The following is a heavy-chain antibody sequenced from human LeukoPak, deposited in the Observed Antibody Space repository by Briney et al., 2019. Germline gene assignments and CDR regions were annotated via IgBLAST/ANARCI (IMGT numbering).Heavy chain of an antibody. V-gene: IGHV3-23*01. Sequence: GGSLRLSCAASGFTFSSYAMSWVRQAPGKGLEWVSAISGSGGSTYYADSVKGRFTVSRDNSKNTLYLQMNSLRAEDTAVYYCAKLSGSYYNLDYWGQGTLVTVSS. CDR3: AKLSGSYYNLDY. J-gene: IGHJ4*02. D-gene: IGHD3-10*01. CDR1: GFTFSSYA. CDR2: ISGSGGST.